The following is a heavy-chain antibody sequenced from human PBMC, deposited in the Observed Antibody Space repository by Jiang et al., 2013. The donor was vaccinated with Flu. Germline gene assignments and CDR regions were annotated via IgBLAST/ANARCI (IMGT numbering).Heavy chain of an antibody. D-gene: IGHD2-2*03. CDR2: LSGGDGSS. V-gene: IGHV3-23*01. CDR3: ARITRGYSGDY. Sequence: VQLLESGGGLVQPGGSLRLSCTASGFPFRISGMSWVRQAPGKGLEWVSSLSGGDGSSDYADSVKGRFTISRDNSKNMLYLQMNSLRAEDTAIYYCARITRGYSGDYWGQGTLVTVSS. CDR1: GFPFRISG. J-gene: IGHJ4*02.